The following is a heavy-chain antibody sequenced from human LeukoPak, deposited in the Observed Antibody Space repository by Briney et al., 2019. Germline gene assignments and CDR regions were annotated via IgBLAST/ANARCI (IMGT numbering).Heavy chain of an antibody. Sequence: SQSLSLTCTVSGGSINSCDYYWSWIRQPPGRGREWVGYIYYSRSNYYNPSLKSRVTISIDTSKNQFSLKLNSVTAADTAVDYCARSKGNYYYMDVWGKGTTVTASS. CDR1: GGSINSCDYY. CDR2: IYYSRSN. CDR3: ARSKGNYYYMDV. J-gene: IGHJ6*03. D-gene: IGHD4-11*01. V-gene: IGHV4-30-4*08.